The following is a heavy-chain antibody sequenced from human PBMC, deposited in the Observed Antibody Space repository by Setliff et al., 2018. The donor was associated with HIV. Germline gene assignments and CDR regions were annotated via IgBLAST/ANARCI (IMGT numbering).Heavy chain of an antibody. J-gene: IGHJ4*02. V-gene: IGHV1-46*01. Sequence: GASVKVSCKASGYTFTSYAMHWVRQAPGQRLEWMGIVNPSDGSTSNSQKFQGRVTMTRDTSTSTVYMEVNSLRSEDTAVYFCARTSSALTTRGEYYFDYWGQGTLVTVSS. CDR1: GYTFTSYA. CDR3: ARTSSALTTRGEYYFDY. D-gene: IGHD4-4*01. CDR2: VNPSDGST.